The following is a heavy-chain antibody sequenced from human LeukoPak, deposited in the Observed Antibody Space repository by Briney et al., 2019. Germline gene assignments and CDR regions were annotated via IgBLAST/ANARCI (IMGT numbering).Heavy chain of an antibody. V-gene: IGHV3-23*01. J-gene: IGHJ4*02. CDR1: GFTFTSYS. D-gene: IGHD1-26*01. CDR2: ISGGGGST. Sequence: GRSLRLSCAASGFTFTSYSMNWVRQAPGKGLEWVSTISGGGGSTYYADSVKGRFTISRDNSKNTLYLQVNSLRAEDTAVYYCAKEGKWDVTPFDYWGQGTLVTVSS. CDR3: AKEGKWDVTPFDY.